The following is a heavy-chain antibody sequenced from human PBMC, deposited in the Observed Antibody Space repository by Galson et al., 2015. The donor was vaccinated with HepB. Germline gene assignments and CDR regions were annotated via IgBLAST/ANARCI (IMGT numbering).Heavy chain of an antibody. D-gene: IGHD6-19*01. J-gene: IGHJ3*02. CDR3: VRAVAGKGDSFDI. V-gene: IGHV4-59*01. CDR1: GGSISGYH. Sequence: ETLSLTCSVSGGSISGYHWNWLRQTPGKRLEWIAYIYYGGSRNYNPSLKSRVTISVDMSRNQFSLKLSSVTAADTAVYYCVRAVAGKGDSFDIWGQGTMVTVSS. CDR2: IYYGGSR.